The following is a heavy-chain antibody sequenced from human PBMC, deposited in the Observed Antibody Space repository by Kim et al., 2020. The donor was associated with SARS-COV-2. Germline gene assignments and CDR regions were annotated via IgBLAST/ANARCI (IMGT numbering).Heavy chain of an antibody. J-gene: IGHJ4*02. V-gene: IGHV4-59*09. CDR3: ARGSPVANN. D-gene: IGHD2-2*01. CDR2: RGTT. Sequence: RGTTDYNPSLRGRVTISIDTSKNQVSLNLRSVTAADTAVYYCARGSPVANNWGQGTLVSVSS.